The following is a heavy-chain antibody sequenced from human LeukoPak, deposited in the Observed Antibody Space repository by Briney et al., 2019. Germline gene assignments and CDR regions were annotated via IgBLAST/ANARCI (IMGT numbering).Heavy chain of an antibody. Sequence: SETLSLTCTVSSASISTYYWSRIRQPPGKGLEWIGYIYHSGTSNYNPSLKSRVTISVDTSKNQFSLKLSSVTAADTAVYYCARVVSSGYYEYYFDYWGQGTLVTVSS. CDR2: IYHSGTS. V-gene: IGHV4-59*01. CDR1: SASISTYY. D-gene: IGHD3-22*01. CDR3: ARVVSSGYYEYYFDY. J-gene: IGHJ4*02.